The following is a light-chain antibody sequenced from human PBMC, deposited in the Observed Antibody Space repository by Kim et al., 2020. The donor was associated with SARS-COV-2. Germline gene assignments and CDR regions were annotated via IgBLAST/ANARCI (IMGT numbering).Light chain of an antibody. CDR1: QSVISSY. V-gene: IGKV3-20*01. J-gene: IGKJ1*01. Sequence: DIVLTQSPGTLSLSPGERATLSCRASQSVISSYFAWYQQKPGQAPRLLIYGTSSRATGIPDRFSGSGSGTDFTLTISRLEPEDFAMYYCQQYGSSPRTFGQGTKVDIK. CDR2: GTS. CDR3: QQYGSSPRT.